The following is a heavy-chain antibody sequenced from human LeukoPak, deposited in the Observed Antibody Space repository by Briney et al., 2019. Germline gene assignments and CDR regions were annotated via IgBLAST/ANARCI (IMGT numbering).Heavy chain of an antibody. D-gene: IGHD1/OR15-1a*01. Sequence: PGGSLRLSCAASGFAFSTYSMNWVRQAPGKGLEWVSSITRISSYIKYSDSARGRFTISRDNAKNSLYLQMNSLRAEDTAVYYCARVKAGATVENFYYYYMDVWGKGTTVTVSS. J-gene: IGHJ6*03. V-gene: IGHV3-21*01. CDR1: GFAFSTYS. CDR3: ARVKAGATVENFYYYYMDV. CDR2: ITRISSYI.